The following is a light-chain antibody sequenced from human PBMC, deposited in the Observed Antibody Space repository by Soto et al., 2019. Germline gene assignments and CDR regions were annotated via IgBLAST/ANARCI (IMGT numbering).Light chain of an antibody. CDR3: QQRSNWWT. CDR1: QSVSTY. J-gene: IGKJ1*01. Sequence: IVLTQSPATLSLSPGERATLSRRASQSVSTYLAWYQQKPGQAPRLLIYDASNRATGIPARFSGSGSGTDFTLTISSLEPEDFAVYYCQQRSNWWTFGQGTKVEIK. V-gene: IGKV3-11*01. CDR2: DAS.